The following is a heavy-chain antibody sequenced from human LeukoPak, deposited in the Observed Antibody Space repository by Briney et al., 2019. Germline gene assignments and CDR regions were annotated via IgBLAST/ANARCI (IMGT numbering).Heavy chain of an antibody. D-gene: IGHD2-8*01. V-gene: IGHV3-23*01. CDR2: ISGSGGST. J-gene: IGHJ4*02. Sequence: HSGGSLRLSCAASGFTFSSYATSWVRQAPGKGLELVSAISGSGGSTYYADSVKGRFTISRDNSKNTLYLQMNSLRAEDTAVYYCAKDLGTSSNPHLDYWGQGTLVTVSS. CDR3: AKDLGTSSNPHLDY. CDR1: GFTFSSYA.